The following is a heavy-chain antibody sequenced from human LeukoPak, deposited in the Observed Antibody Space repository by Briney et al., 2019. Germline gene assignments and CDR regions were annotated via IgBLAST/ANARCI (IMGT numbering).Heavy chain of an antibody. Sequence: SETLSLTCTVSGGSVSSGSYYWSWIRQPPGKGLEWIGYIYYSGSTNYNPSLKSRVTISVDTSKNQFSLKLSSVTAADTAVYYCASEGVGTFDYWGQGTLVTVSS. CDR3: ASEGVGTFDY. CDR1: GGSVSSGSYY. J-gene: IGHJ4*02. V-gene: IGHV4-61*01. D-gene: IGHD3-10*01. CDR2: IYYSGST.